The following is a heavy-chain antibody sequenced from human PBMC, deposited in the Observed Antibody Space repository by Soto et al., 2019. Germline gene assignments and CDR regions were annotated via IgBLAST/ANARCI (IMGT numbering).Heavy chain of an antibody. Sequence: QVQLVESGGGVVQPGRSLRLSCAASGFTFSSYGMHWVRQAPGKGLEWVAVIWYDGSNKYYADSVKGRFTISRDKSKNTLYLQMNSLRAEDMAVYYCARYFGPRQYIVLMVRGCYCMDVWGQGTTVTVSS. CDR1: GFTFSSYG. V-gene: IGHV3-33*01. CDR2: IWYDGSNK. D-gene: IGHD2-8*01. J-gene: IGHJ6*02. CDR3: ARYFGPRQYIVLMVRGCYCMDV.